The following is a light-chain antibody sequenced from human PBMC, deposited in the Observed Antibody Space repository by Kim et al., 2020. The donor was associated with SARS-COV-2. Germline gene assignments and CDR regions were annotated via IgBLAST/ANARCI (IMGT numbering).Light chain of an antibody. V-gene: IGLV4-69*01. CDR2: LNSDDRH. J-gene: IGLJ3*02. Sequence: SVKLTCTLGRGHSSDANARHQQQPEKGPRYLMKLNSDDRHSKGDGIPDRVSGSSAGAERYLTISSRQSEDEADYDRQTWGTGSRVFGGGTQLTVL. CDR1: RGHSSDA. CDR3: QTWGTGSRV.